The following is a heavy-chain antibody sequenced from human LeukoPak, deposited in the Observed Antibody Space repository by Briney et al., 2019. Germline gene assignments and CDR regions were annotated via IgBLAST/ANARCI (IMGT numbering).Heavy chain of an antibody. D-gene: IGHD3-3*01. V-gene: IGHV4-34*01. CDR3: ARGSYYDFWSGYGWETFFFDF. CDR1: GGSFSGYY. Sequence: SETLSLTCAVYGGSFSGYYWSWIRQPPGKGLEWIGEINCGGSTNYNPSLESRVFISVDTSKNQFSLKVTSVTAADTAVYYCARGSYYDFWSGYGWETFFFDFWGQGSLVAVSS. CDR2: INCGGST. J-gene: IGHJ4*02.